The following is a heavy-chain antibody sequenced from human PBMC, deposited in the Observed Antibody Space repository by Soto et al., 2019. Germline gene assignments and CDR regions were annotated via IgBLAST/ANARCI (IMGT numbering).Heavy chain of an antibody. CDR2: VNWNGGSI. V-gene: IGHV3-20*04. Sequence: GGSLRLSCAASGFTFDDYGMSWARQAPGKGLEWVSGVNWNGGSIGYADSVKGRFTISRDNAKNSLYLQMNSLRAEDTAFYYCVRGASLNFDYWGQGNLVTVS. D-gene: IGHD1-26*01. CDR1: GFTFDDYG. CDR3: VRGASLNFDY. J-gene: IGHJ4*02.